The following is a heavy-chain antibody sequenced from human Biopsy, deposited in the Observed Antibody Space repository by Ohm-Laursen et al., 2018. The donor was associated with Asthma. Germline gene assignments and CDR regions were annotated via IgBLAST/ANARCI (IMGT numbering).Heavy chain of an antibody. J-gene: IGHJ4*02. CDR2: HDHEEGGT. V-gene: IGHV1-24*01. CDR1: GYSLTDLS. D-gene: IGHD4-17*01. CDR3: ASDFPKDYVRYNFQF. Sequence: SVNVSCKISGYSLTDLSMHWVRQAPGQGLEWMGGHDHEEGGTVNARRFQGRVTMTEDTSTDTAYMELSSLSSDDTVVYYCASDFPKDYVRYNFQFWGQGTLVTVSS.